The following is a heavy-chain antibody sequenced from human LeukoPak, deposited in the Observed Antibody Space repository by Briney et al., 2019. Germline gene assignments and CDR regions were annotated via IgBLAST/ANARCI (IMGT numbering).Heavy chain of an antibody. V-gene: IGHV5-51*01. Sequence: GESLKISCKGSGYSFTSYWIGWVRQMPGKGLEWMGIIYPGDSDTRYSPSFQGQVTISADKSISTAYLQWSSLKASDTAMYYCASRPVDTIFGVVIGMDVWGQGTPVTVSS. CDR2: IYPGDSDT. J-gene: IGHJ6*02. CDR3: ASRPVDTIFGVVIGMDV. D-gene: IGHD3-3*01. CDR1: GYSFTSYW.